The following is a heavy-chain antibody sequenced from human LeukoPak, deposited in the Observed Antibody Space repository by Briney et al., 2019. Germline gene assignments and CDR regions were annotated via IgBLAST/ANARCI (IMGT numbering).Heavy chain of an antibody. Sequence: KPSETLSLTCAVSGYSISSAFYWGWIRQSPGKGLEWIGTIHYSGSTSYNPSLKSRVTISVDTSKNQFSLKLRSVTAADTAVYYCARVARCTSCFDVDYWGQGTLVTVSS. V-gene: IGHV4-38-2*01. CDR3: ARVARCTSCFDVDY. D-gene: IGHD2-2*01. CDR1: GYSISSAFY. J-gene: IGHJ4*02. CDR2: IHYSGST.